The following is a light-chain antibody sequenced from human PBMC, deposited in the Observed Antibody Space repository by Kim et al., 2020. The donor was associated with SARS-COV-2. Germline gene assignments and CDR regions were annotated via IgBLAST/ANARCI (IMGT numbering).Light chain of an antibody. CDR1: ASTNLQ. CDR2: TDD. CDR3: QSLDSSSTYWV. J-gene: IGLJ3*02. Sequence: PGQTARLPCSGDASTNLQVHWFQPWPRQDPVMVTYTDDEGPSGVPGGFSGSNSGATVTLTIGAVRAEDEADDCCQSLDSSSTYWVFGRGTQLTVL. V-gene: IGLV3-25*03.